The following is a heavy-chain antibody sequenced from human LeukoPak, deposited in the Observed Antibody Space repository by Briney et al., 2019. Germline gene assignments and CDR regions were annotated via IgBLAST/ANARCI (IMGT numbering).Heavy chain of an antibody. D-gene: IGHD1-26*01. V-gene: IGHV3-23*01. J-gene: IGHJ2*01. CDR3: AKDRGSGSYRPDWYFDL. CDR2: ISGSGGST. CDR1: GFTFSSYA. Sequence: PGGSLRLSCAASGFTFSSYAMSWVRQAPGKGLEWVSAISGSGGSTYYADSVKGRFTISRDNSKNTLYLQMNSLRAEDTAVYYCAKDRGSGSYRPDWYFDLWGRGTLVTVSS.